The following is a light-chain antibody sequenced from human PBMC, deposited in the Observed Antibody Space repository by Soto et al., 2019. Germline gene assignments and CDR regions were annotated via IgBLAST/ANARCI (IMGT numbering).Light chain of an antibody. CDR3: PQTYGISCT. CDR1: QSVSHNS. Sequence: DNGLAQCRGGQARSSGGRATLSCRASQSVSHNSLACYQQKPGQAPRLLIYGASNRATGIPDRFSGRGSGTDFTLPTRRLHPAAFPTYYCPQTYGISCTSAPGTQLDI. CDR2: GAS. J-gene: IGKJ1*01. V-gene: IGKV3-20*01.